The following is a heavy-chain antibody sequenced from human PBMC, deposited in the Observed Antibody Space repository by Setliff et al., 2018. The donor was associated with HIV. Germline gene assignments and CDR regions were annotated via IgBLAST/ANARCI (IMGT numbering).Heavy chain of an antibody. J-gene: IGHJ2*01. D-gene: IGHD1-26*01. CDR1: GYAFTSNY. CDR2: IYPSNGDT. Sequence: ASVKVSCKASGYAFTSNYIHWVRQAPGQGLEWMALIYPSNGDTTYAQSFQGRVTMTLDTSTSTVYMELKSLRSEDTAVYYCARDHHSGRGSNFPWYSDLWGRGTLVTVSS. V-gene: IGHV1-46*01. CDR3: ARDHHSGRGSNFPWYSDL.